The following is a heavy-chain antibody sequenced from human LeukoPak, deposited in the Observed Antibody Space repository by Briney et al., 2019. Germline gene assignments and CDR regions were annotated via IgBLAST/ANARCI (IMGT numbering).Heavy chain of an antibody. CDR3: ARRTSRYYMDV. J-gene: IGHJ6*03. CDR1: GGSISSSSYY. Sequence: SETLSLTCTVSGGSISSSSYYWGWIRQPPGKGLEWIGSIYYSGNTYYNPSLKSRVTISVHTSKNQFSLKLSSVTAADTAVYYCARRTSRYYMDVWGKGTTVTVSS. D-gene: IGHD2-2*01. V-gene: IGHV4-39*01. CDR2: IYYSGNT.